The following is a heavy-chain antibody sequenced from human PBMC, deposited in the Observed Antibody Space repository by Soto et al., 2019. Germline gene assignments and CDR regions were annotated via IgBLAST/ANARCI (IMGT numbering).Heavy chain of an antibody. V-gene: IGHV3-48*01. CDR1: GFTLSSYS. Sequence: GGSTRLCCAASGFTLSSYSMNWVRQAPGKGLEWVSYISSSSSTIYYADSVKGRFTISRDNAKNSLYLQMNSLRAEDTALYYCARVGGRMAGLRYFDWSHKDDYWGQGTLVTVSS. D-gene: IGHD3-9*01. J-gene: IGHJ4*02. CDR2: ISSSSSTI. CDR3: ARVGGRMAGLRYFDWSHKDDY.